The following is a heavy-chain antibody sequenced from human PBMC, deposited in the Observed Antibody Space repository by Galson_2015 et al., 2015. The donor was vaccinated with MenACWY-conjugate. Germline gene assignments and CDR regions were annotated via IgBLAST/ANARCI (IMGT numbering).Heavy chain of an antibody. CDR1: GFTFNNYW. J-gene: IGHJ4*02. V-gene: IGHV3-74*01. D-gene: IGHD1-1*01. Sequence: SLRLACAASGFTFNNYWMHWLRQPPGKGLEWISYIKADGSFSNYADSVKGRFTIPTDNAKNMVYLQMDGLGDEDPAVYFCARDNNWSFDSWGQGTQVTVSS. CDR2: IKADGSFS. CDR3: ARDNNWSFDS.